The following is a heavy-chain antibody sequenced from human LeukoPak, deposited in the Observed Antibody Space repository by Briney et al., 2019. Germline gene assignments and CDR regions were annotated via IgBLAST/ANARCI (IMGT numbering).Heavy chain of an antibody. CDR2: IYYSGST. J-gene: IGHJ4*02. CDR3: ARQGGSIVVVPAAPFDY. D-gene: IGHD2-2*01. Sequence: SETLSLTCTVSGGSISSSSYYWGWIRQPPGKGLEWIGSIYYSGSTYYNPSLKSRVTISVDTSKNQFSLKLSSVTAADTAVYYCARQGGSIVVVPAAPFDYWGQGTLVTVSS. CDR1: GGSISSSSYY. V-gene: IGHV4-39*01.